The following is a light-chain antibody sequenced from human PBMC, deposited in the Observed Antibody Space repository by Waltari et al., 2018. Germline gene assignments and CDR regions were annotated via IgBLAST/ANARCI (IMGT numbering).Light chain of an antibody. V-gene: IGLV5-37*01. CDR1: SDINVGDFI. CDR3: MFWPNDVWV. Sequence: QPVLTQPPSSSASPGASARLTSTLPSDINVGDFIIYLYPQKPGSPPRFLLHYKSDSEKAQGSGVPIRFSGSKDASSNAGILLISGRPSEDEADYYCMFWPNDVWVFCGGTKLTVL. J-gene: IGLJ3*02. CDR2: YKSDSEK.